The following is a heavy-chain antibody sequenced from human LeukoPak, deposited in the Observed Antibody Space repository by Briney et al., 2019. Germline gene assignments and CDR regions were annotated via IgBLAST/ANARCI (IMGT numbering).Heavy chain of an antibody. D-gene: IGHD3/OR15-3a*01. V-gene: IGHV3-23*01. CDR2: VGGSGGST. CDR3: AKVSASRTGYLDY. CDR1: GFTFNNYA. J-gene: IGHJ4*02. Sequence: GGSLRLSCAASGFTFNNYAMTWVRRAPGKGLEWVSSVGGSGGSTYYADSVKGRFTISRDNSKNTLYLQMNSLRAQDTAVYYCAKVSASRTGYLDYWGQGTLVTVSS.